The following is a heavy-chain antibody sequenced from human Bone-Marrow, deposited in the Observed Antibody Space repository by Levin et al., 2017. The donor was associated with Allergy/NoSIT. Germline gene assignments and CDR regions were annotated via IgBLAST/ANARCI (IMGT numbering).Heavy chain of an antibody. V-gene: IGHV3-13*04. CDR3: ARVALPRYCTSTSCSDSGYYFDY. CDR2: IGTAADS. CDR1: GFTFISYD. D-gene: IGHD2-2*01. J-gene: IGHJ4*02. Sequence: GESLKISCAASGFTFISYDMHWVRQATGRGLEWVSAIGTAADSYYSGSVKGRFTVSRDNAKNSFYLQMNSLRAGDTAVYYCARVALPRYCTSTSCSDSGYYFDYWGQGTLVTVSS.